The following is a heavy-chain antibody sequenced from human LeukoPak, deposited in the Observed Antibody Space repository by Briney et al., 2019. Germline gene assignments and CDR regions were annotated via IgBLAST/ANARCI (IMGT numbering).Heavy chain of an antibody. J-gene: IGHJ4*02. CDR2: IQNSGTT. D-gene: IGHD6-13*01. V-gene: IGHV4-59*08. CDR1: GAFISTYY. Sequence: SETLSLTCTVSGAFISTYYWSWIRQPPGKGLEWIGYIQNSGTTNHNPSLQSRVTISVDMSKNQFSLRLSSVTAADTAVYYCARHGSSWSFDYWGQGTLLTVSS. CDR3: ARHGSSWSFDY.